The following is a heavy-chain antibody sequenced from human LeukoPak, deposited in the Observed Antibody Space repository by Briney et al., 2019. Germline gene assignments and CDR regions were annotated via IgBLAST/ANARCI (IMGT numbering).Heavy chain of an antibody. CDR3: ARGDKANFDY. V-gene: IGHV3-48*01. J-gene: IGHJ4*02. CDR1: GFTVSSNY. CDR2: ISSSSSTI. D-gene: IGHD2-15*01. Sequence: GGSLRLSCAASGFTVSSNYMSWVRQAPGKGLEWVSYISSSSSTIYYADSVKGRFTISRDNAKNSLYLQMNSLRAEDTAVYYCARGDKANFDYWGQGTLVTVSS.